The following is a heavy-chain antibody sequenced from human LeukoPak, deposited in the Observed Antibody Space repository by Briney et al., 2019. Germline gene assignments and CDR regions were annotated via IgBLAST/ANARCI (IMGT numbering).Heavy chain of an antibody. CDR2: ISSSGSTI. V-gene: IGHV3-11*01. CDR1: GFTFSDYY. CDR3: TRGVVVPAAIGRIFDY. J-gene: IGHJ4*02. D-gene: IGHD2-2*01. Sequence: GGSLRLSCAASGFTFSDYYMSWIRQAPGKGLEWVSYISSSGSTIYYADSVKGRFTISRDNAKNSLYLQMISLRAEDTAVYYCTRGVVVPAAIGRIFDYWGQGTLVTVSS.